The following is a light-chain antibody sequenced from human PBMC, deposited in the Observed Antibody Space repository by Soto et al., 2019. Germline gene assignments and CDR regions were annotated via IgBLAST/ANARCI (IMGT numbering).Light chain of an antibody. CDR2: DAS. V-gene: IGKV3-11*01. CDR3: QQRTNWPPVT. CDR1: QIVSNY. J-gene: IGKJ3*01. Sequence: EIVLTQSPATLSLSPGERATLSCRTNQIVSNYLAWYQQKPGQAPRLLMYDASNRATGIPARFSGSGSGTDFTLTISSLEPEDFAVYYCQQRTNWPPVTFGPGTKVDIK.